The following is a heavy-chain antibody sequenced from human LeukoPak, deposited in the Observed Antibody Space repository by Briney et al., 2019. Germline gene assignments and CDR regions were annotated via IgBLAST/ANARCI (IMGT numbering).Heavy chain of an antibody. CDR3: ARHVSRNNGFDP. CDR1: GGSISSGSHY. V-gene: IGHV4-39*01. Sequence: SETLSLTCTVSGGSISSGSHYWGWIRQPPGKGLEWIGSIYYSGSTYYNPSLKSRVTISVDTSKNQFSLKLSSVTAADTAVYYCARHVSRNNGFDPWGQGTLVTVSS. CDR2: IYYSGST. D-gene: IGHD1-14*01. J-gene: IGHJ5*02.